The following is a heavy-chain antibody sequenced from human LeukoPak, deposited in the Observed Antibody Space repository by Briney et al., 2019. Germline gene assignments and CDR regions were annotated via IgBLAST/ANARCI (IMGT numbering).Heavy chain of an antibody. V-gene: IGHV3-20*04. J-gene: IGHJ6*03. CDR1: GVTFDDYG. CDR3: ARAGWLQFRYYYMDV. D-gene: IGHD5-24*01. Sequence: PGGSLRLSCAASGVTFDDYGMSWVRQAPGKGLEWVSGINWNGGSTGYADSVKGRFTISRDNAKNSLYLQMNSLRAEDTALYYCARAGWLQFRYYYMDVWGKGTTVTVSS. CDR2: INWNGGST.